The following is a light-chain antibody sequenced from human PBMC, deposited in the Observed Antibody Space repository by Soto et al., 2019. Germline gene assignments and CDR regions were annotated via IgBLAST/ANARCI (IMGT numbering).Light chain of an antibody. J-gene: IGKJ5*01. CDR1: QSVTSNY. CDR2: GAS. Sequence: EIVLTQSPGTLSLSPVERATLYFRASQSVTSNYLAWYQQKPGQAPRLLVYGASSRATGISDRFSGSGSGTDFTLTITSLEPEDFAVYFCHQRYNWPRVTCGQGTRREIK. CDR3: HQRYNWPRVT. V-gene: IGKV3D-20*02.